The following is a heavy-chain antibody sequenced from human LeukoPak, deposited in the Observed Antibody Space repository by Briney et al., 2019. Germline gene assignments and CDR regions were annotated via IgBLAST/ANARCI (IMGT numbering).Heavy chain of an antibody. J-gene: IGHJ4*02. V-gene: IGHV4-34*01. CDR2: INHSGST. CDR3: ARVSVAGYVDY. Sequence: SETLSLTCAVYGGSFSGYYWSWIRQPPGKGLEWIGEINHSGSTNYNPSLKSRVTISVDTSKNQFPLKLSSVTAADTAVYYCARVSVAGYVDYWGQGTLVTVSS. CDR1: GGSFSGYY. D-gene: IGHD6-19*01.